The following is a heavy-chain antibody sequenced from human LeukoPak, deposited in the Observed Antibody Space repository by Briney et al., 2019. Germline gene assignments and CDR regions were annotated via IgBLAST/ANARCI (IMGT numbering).Heavy chain of an antibody. Sequence: GGSLRLSCAASGFTFSNYGIHWVRQAPGKGLEWVSSISSSSSYIYYADSVKGRFTISRDNAKNSLYLQMNSLRAEATAVYYCVRAGSQTAYYYFMGVFGEGSTVTVSS. CDR1: GFTFSNYG. J-gene: IGHJ6*03. V-gene: IGHV3-21*01. D-gene: IGHD1-26*01. CDR2: ISSSSSYI. CDR3: VRAGSQTAYYYFMGV.